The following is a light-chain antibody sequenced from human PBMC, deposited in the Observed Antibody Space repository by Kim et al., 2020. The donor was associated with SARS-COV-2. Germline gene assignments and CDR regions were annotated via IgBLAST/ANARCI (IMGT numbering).Light chain of an antibody. V-gene: IGKV1-5*01. CDR1: QSISSW. J-gene: IGKJ1*01. CDR3: LQYNTYSRD. Sequence: DIQMTQSPSTLSASVGDRVTITCRASQSISSWLAWYQQKPGKAPILLIYDASSLESGVPSRFSGSGYGTEFTLTITSLQPDDVATYYCLQYNTYSRDFGQGTKVDIK. CDR2: DAS.